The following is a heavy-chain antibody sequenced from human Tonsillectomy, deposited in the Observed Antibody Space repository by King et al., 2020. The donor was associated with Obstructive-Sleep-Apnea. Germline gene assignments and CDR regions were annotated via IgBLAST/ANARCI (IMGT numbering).Heavy chain of an antibody. CDR3: ARGIVLVPAADY. Sequence: VQLVESGGGLVKPGGSLRLSCAASGFTFSSYTMNWVRQAPGKGLEWVSSISSSISHIYYADSVKGRFTISRDHAKNSLYLQMNSLRAEDTAVYYCARGIVLVPAADYWVQGTLVTVSS. V-gene: IGHV3-21*01. CDR1: GFTFSSYT. J-gene: IGHJ4*02. D-gene: IGHD2-2*01. CDR2: ISSSISHI.